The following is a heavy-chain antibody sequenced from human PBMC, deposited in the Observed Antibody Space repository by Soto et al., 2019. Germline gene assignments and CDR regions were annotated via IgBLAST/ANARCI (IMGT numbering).Heavy chain of an antibody. J-gene: IGHJ3*02. V-gene: IGHV1-69*13. Sequence: GASVKASCTASGGTFSSNAISWVRQAPGQGLEWMGGIIPIFGTANYAQKFQGRVTITADESTSTAYMELSSLRSEDTAAYYCARDSSLNGYYDSSGDDAFDIWGQGTMVTVSS. CDR2: IIPIFGTA. CDR1: GGTFSSNA. D-gene: IGHD3-22*01. CDR3: ARDSSLNGYYDSSGDDAFDI.